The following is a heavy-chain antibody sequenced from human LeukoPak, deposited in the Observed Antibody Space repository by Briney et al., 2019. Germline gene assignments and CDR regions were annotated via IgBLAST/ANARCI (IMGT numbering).Heavy chain of an antibody. V-gene: IGHV1-8*03. CDR3: ARGRAIFGVVIQFDY. Sequence: ASVKVSCKASGYTFTSYDINWVRQATGQGREWMGWMHPNSGNTGYAQKFQGRVTITRNTSISTAYMELSSLRSEDTAVYYCARGRAIFGVVIQFDYWGQGTLVTVSS. D-gene: IGHD3-3*01. J-gene: IGHJ4*02. CDR1: GYTFTSYD. CDR2: MHPNSGNT.